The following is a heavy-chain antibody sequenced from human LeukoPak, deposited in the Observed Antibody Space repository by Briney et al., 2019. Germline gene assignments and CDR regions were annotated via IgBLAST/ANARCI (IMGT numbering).Heavy chain of an antibody. J-gene: IGHJ6*02. CDR2: IIPIFGTA. D-gene: IGHD3-10*01. Sequence: GASVKVSCKASGGTFSSYAISWVRQAPGQGLEWMGGIIPIFGTANYAQKFQGRVTITRDTSASTAYMELSSLRSEDTAVYYCARTSFVTMVRGVITPYYYYGMDVWGQGTTVTVSS. V-gene: IGHV1-69*05. CDR1: GGTFSSYA. CDR3: ARTSFVTMVRGVITPYYYYGMDV.